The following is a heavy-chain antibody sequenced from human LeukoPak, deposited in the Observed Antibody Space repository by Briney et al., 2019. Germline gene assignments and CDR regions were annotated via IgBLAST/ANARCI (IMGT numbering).Heavy chain of an antibody. D-gene: IGHD6-19*01. Sequence: PSETLSLTCAVYGGSFSGYYWSWIRQPPGKGLEWIGEINHSGSTNYNPSLKSRVTISVDTSKNQFSLKLSSVTAADTAVYYCASSVLAVAGFFDPWGQGTLVTVSS. CDR2: INHSGST. CDR1: GGSFSGYY. V-gene: IGHV4-34*01. CDR3: ASSVLAVAGFFDP. J-gene: IGHJ5*02.